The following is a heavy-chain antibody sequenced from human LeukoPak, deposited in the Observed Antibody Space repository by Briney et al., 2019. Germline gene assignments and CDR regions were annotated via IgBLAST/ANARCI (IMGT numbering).Heavy chain of an antibody. V-gene: IGHV3-7*01. J-gene: IGHJ4*02. Sequence: GGSLRLSCAASGLTFSNNWMTWVRQAPGKGLEWLANINPDGSDKYYVHSMKGRFTISRDNAKNSLYLQVNGLRADDTAVYYCARHSDWSFDYWGQGTLVTVSS. CDR1: GLTFSNNW. D-gene: IGHD3/OR15-3a*01. CDR2: INPDGSDK. CDR3: ARHSDWSFDY.